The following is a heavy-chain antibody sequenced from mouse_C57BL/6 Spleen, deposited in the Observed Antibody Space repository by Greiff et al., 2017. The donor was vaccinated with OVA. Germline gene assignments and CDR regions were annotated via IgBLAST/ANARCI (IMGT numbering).Heavy chain of an antibody. V-gene: IGHV1-54*01. D-gene: IGHD1-1*01. Sequence: QVQLQQSGAELVRPGTSVKVSCKASGYAFTNYLIEWVKQRPGQGLEWIGVINPGSGGTNYNEKFKGKATLTADKSSSTAYMQLSSLTSEDSAVYFCARSGDYYYGSRGAMDYWGQGTSVTVSS. CDR1: GYAFTNYL. CDR2: INPGSGGT. CDR3: ARSGDYYYGSRGAMDY. J-gene: IGHJ4*01.